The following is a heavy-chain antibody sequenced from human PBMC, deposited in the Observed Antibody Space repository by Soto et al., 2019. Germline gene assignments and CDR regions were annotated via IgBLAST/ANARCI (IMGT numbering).Heavy chain of an antibody. CDR1: GFTFSSYG. V-gene: IGHV3-33*01. CDR2: IWYDGSNK. CDR3: ARVVGEIFPPYRNVVVPAARYYYYMDV. D-gene: IGHD2-2*01. Sequence: QVQLVESGGGVVQPGRSLRLSCAASGFTFSSYGMHWVRQAPGKGLEWVAVIWYDGSNKYYADSVKGRFTISRDNSKNTLYLQMNSLRAEDTAVYYCARVVGEIFPPYRNVVVPAARYYYYMDVWGKGTTVTVSS. J-gene: IGHJ6*03.